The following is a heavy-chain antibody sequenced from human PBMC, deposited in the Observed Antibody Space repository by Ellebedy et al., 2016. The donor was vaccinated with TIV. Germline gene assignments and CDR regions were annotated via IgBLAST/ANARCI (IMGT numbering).Heavy chain of an antibody. CDR3: ARENWYNDY. CDR2: INQDGSEK. CDR1: GFTFTTFW. J-gene: IGHJ4*02. D-gene: IGHD1/OR15-1a*01. V-gene: IGHV3-7*04. Sequence: PGGSLRLSCAASGFTFTTFWMSRVRQAPGKGLEWVGNINQDGSEKCNGDSVKGRFTISRDNAKNSVYLQMNSLRAEDTAVYYCARENWYNDYWGQGTLVTVSS.